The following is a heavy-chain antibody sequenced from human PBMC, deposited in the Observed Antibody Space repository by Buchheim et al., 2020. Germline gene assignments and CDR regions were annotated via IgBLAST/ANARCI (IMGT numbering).Heavy chain of an antibody. CDR1: GFTFSNHG. CDR2: TSYDGSQK. D-gene: IGHD5-12*01. CDR3: ARGTGGYYNWLDP. Sequence: QVQLVESGGGVVQPGRSLRLSCAASGFTFSNHGMHWARQAPGKGLEWVAATSYDGSQKFYADSVNGRFTISRDNSKKTLYLEMNSLRGDDTAVYYCARGTGGYYNWLDPWGQGTL. J-gene: IGHJ5*02. V-gene: IGHV3-30*03.